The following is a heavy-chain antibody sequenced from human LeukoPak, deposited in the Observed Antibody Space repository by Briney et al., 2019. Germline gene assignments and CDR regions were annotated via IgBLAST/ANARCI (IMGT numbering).Heavy chain of an antibody. Sequence: PSETLSLTCTVSGAPSVVTSGAGSGSPQGRDWSGLGTSIIGSTKYNPSLKSRVTISVDTSKNQFSLKVKSVTAADTAVYYCARLNQLERFDAFDIWGQGTMVTVSS. V-gene: IGHV4-59*08. CDR2: SIIGST. J-gene: IGHJ3*02. CDR3: ARLNQLERFDAFDI. D-gene: IGHD1-1*01. CDR1: GAPSVVTS.